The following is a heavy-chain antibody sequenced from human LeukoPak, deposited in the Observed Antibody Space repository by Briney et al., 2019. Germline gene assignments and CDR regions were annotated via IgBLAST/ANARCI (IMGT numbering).Heavy chain of an antibody. CDR3: AKDTNDYYYGSRGHSFDY. CDR1: GFMFDDYG. V-gene: IGHV3-20*04. Sequence: GGSLRLSCAASGFMFDDYGMSWVRQVPGKGVEWGSGINWRGGSTGYADSVKGRFTVSRDNAKNSLYLQMNSLRAEDTALYYCAKDTNDYYYGSRGHSFDYWGQGTLVTVSS. CDR2: INWRGGST. D-gene: IGHD3-10*01. J-gene: IGHJ4*02.